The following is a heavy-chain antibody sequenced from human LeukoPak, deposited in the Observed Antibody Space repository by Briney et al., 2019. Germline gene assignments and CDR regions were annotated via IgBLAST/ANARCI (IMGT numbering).Heavy chain of an antibody. CDR3: ARALWPHIVVVVAATRPTSGMDV. CDR1: GFTFSSYA. J-gene: IGHJ6*02. V-gene: IGHV3-30-3*01. Sequence: PGGSLRLSCAASGFTFSSYAMHWVRQAPGKGLERVAVISYDGSNKYYADSVKGRFTISRDNSKNTLYLQMNSLRAEDTAVYYCARALWPHIVVVVAATRPTSGMDVWGQGTTVTVSS. CDR2: ISYDGSNK. D-gene: IGHD2-15*01.